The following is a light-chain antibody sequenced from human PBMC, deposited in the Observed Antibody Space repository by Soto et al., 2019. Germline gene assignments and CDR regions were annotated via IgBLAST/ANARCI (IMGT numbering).Light chain of an antibody. CDR3: QQYGRSPWT. J-gene: IGKJ1*01. Sequence: DIQMTQSPSSLSASVGDRVTITCLASQGISNYLAWYQQKPGKVPKVLIYAASTLQSGVPSRFSGSGSGTDFTLTISRLEPEDVAVYYCQQYGRSPWTFGQGTKVDIK. V-gene: IGKV1-27*01. CDR2: AAS. CDR1: QGISNY.